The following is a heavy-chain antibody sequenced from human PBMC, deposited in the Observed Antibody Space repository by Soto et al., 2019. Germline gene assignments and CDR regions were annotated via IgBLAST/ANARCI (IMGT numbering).Heavy chain of an antibody. J-gene: IGHJ5*02. Sequence: ASVKVSCKASGYTFYTYGISWLRQAPGQGLEWMGWISAFNGNTNYAPKFQGRVSMTTDTSTSTAYMELRSLTSDDTARYYCARDLIQVRPGWFDPWGQGTLVTVSS. V-gene: IGHV1-18*04. CDR1: GYTFYTYG. CDR3: ARDLIQVRPGWFDP. CDR2: ISAFNGNT. D-gene: IGHD3-16*01.